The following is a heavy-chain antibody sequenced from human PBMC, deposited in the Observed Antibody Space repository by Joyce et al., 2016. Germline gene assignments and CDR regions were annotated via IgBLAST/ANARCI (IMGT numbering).Heavy chain of an antibody. Sequence: EVQLLESGGDLVQPGESLRLSCGASGFTFNYYAMGWVRQAPGKGRGWVSTIDYSGETTFYADSGGGRFIIPRDNSKETLYLQMQSLRADDTALYFCARESLRVDFFDYWGQGTLVTVSS. CDR2: IDYSGETT. CDR1: GFTFNYYA. D-gene: IGHD3-3*01. J-gene: IGHJ4*02. V-gene: IGHV3-23*01. CDR3: ARESLRVDFFDY.